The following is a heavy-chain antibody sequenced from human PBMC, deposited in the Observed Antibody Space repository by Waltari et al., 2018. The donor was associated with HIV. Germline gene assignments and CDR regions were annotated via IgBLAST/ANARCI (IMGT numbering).Heavy chain of an antibody. D-gene: IGHD3-10*01. CDR2: ISWNSDST. J-gene: IGHJ4*02. CDR1: GSPVDDYA. Sequence: EVQLVESGGGLVQPGRYLRLSCSARGSPVDDYAMHWVRQVAGKGLEWVSGISWNSDSTGYADSVKGRFTISRDNAKTSLYLQMNSLRTEDTALYYCTKAESFFHPPDYWGQGTLVTVSS. V-gene: IGHV3-9*01. CDR3: TKAESFFHPPDY.